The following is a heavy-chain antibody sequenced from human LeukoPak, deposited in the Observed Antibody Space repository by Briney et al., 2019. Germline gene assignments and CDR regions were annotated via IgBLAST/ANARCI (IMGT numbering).Heavy chain of an antibody. CDR3: ARDNSVGDSAWWFDP. D-gene: IGHD5-12*01. CDR2: INPSGDNT. V-gene: IGHV1-46*01. J-gene: IGHJ5*02. CDR1: GYTFTDNF. Sequence: ASVKDSCKASGYTFTDNFMHWVRQAPGQGLEWMGIINPSGDNTWYAQKFQGRVTMTRDMATSTDYMEVSSLRSEDTAVYYCARDNSVGDSAWWFDPWGQGTLVTVSS.